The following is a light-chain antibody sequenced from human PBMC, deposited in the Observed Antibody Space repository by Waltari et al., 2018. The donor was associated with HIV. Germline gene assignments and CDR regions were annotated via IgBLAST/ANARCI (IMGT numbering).Light chain of an antibody. CDR3: AVWDDSLNGWV. Sequence: QSVLTQPPSASGTPGQRVTISCSGRSSNTGRNTVNWYQQFPGTAPKLLIYSNKRRPARVPDRFSGSKSGTSASLAISGLQSEDEADYYCAVWDDSLNGWVFGGGTKLTVL. CDR2: SNK. V-gene: IGLV1-44*01. J-gene: IGLJ3*02. CDR1: SSNTGRNT.